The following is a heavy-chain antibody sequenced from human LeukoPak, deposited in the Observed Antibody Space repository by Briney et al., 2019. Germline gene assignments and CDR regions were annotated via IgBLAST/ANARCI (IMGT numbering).Heavy chain of an antibody. CDR2: ISAYNGNT. D-gene: IGHD6-19*01. Sequence: GASVKVSYKASGYTFTSYGISWVRQAPGQGLEWMGWISAYNGNTNYAQKLQGRVTMTTDTSTNTAYMELRSLRSDDTAVYYCARSSSGWQDDYWGQGTLVTVSS. V-gene: IGHV1-18*01. CDR1: GYTFTSYG. CDR3: ARSSSGWQDDY. J-gene: IGHJ4*02.